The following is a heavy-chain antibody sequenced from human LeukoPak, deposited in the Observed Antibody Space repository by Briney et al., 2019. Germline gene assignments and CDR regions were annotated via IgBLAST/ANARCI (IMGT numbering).Heavy chain of an antibody. CDR3: ARVVDHYYGSGSYPLYYYYYGMDV. Sequence: KPSETLSLTCAVYGGSFSGYYWSWIRKPPGKGLEWIGEINHSGSTNYNPSLKSRVTISVDTSKNQFSLKLSSVTAADTAVYYCARVVDHYYGSGSYPLYYYYYGMDVWGQGTTVTVSS. CDR1: GGSFSGYY. V-gene: IGHV4-34*01. J-gene: IGHJ6*02. D-gene: IGHD3-10*01. CDR2: INHSGST.